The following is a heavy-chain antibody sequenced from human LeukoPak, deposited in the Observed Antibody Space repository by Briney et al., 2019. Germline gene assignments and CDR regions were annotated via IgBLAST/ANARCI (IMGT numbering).Heavy chain of an antibody. CDR3: ARDLDSSGLRVPSNWFDP. J-gene: IGHJ5*02. D-gene: IGHD3-22*01. V-gene: IGHV3-11*01. Sequence: PGWSLRLSCAASGFTFSDYYMSWIRQAPGKGLEWVSYISSSGSTIYYADSVKGRFTISRDNAKNSLYLQMNSLRAEDTAVYYCARDLDSSGLRVPSNWFDPWGQGTLVTVSS. CDR2: ISSSGSTI. CDR1: GFTFSDYY.